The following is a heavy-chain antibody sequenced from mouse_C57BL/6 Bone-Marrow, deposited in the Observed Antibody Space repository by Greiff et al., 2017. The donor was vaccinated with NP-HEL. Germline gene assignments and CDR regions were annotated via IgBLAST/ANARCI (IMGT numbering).Heavy chain of an antibody. V-gene: IGHV1-82*01. CDR2: IYPGDGDT. CDR1: GYAFSSSW. Sequence: VQLQQSGPELVKPGASVKISCKASGYAFSSSWMHWVKQRPGKGLEWIGRIYPGDGDTNYNGKFKGKATLTADKSSSTAYMQLSSLTSEDSAVYFCARGGLLRYLYAMDYWGQGTSVTVSS. D-gene: IGHD1-1*01. J-gene: IGHJ4*01. CDR3: ARGGLLRYLYAMDY.